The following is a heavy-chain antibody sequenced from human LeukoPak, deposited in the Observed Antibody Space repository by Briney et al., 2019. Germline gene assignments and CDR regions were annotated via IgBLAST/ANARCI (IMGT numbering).Heavy chain of an antibody. D-gene: IGHD2-15*01. Sequence: GGSLRLSCAASGFTFSSYGMHWVRQAPGKGLEWVAFIRYDGNKKYYADFVKGRFTISRDNSKNTLYLQMNSLRAEDTAVYYCAKGGGCTGGSCYPYYYYYYMDVWGEGTTVTISS. V-gene: IGHV3-30*02. CDR1: GFTFSSYG. CDR3: AKGGGCTGGSCYPYYYYYYMDV. J-gene: IGHJ6*03. CDR2: IRYDGNKK.